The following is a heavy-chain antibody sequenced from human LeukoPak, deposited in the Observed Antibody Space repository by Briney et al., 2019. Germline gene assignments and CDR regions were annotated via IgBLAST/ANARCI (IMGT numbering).Heavy chain of an antibody. Sequence: SETLSLTCTVSGGSISSGGYYWSWIRQHPGKGLEWIGYIYYSGSTYHIPSLKSRLTISLDTSKNQFSLKLSSVTVADTAVYYCAREAATTLAFDIWGQGTMVTVSS. J-gene: IGHJ3*02. D-gene: IGHD2-15*01. CDR1: GGSISSGGYY. CDR3: AREAATTLAFDI. V-gene: IGHV4-31*03. CDR2: IYYSGST.